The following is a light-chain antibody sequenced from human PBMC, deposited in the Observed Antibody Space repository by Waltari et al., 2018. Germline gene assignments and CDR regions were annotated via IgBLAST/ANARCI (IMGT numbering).Light chain of an antibody. Sequence: DIVMTQSPDSLAVSLGEGATINCKSSQTILYGSTNKDYLAWYQQKPGQPPKLLISWASSREFGVPDRFSGSGSGTLFTLTISSLQAEDVAVYFCQQYYSVPYTLGQGTKLEI. CDR3: QQYYSVPYT. J-gene: IGKJ2*01. V-gene: IGKV4-1*01. CDR1: QTILYGSTNKDY. CDR2: WAS.